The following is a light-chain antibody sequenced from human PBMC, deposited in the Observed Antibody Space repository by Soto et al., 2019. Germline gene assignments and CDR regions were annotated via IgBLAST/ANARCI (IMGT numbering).Light chain of an antibody. V-gene: IGKV3D-15*01. CDR1: KSVRTY. Sequence: SRRTSKSVRTYLAWYQVKPGQAPRLLIYDASSRASGVPTRFSGSGSGTEFTLTGTSLQYADFAVYYCQQDNNWPVWRFGQGTKVDIK. CDR2: DAS. J-gene: IGKJ1*01. CDR3: QQDNNWPVWR.